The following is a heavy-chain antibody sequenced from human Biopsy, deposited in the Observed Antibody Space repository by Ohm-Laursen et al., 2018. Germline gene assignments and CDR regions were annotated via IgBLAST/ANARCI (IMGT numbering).Heavy chain of an antibody. Sequence: TLSLTCTVSGGPINSYYWSWIRQPPGKALEWIGYIYFTGRTSYNPSLKSRVTMSVDTSKNQFSLRLTSVTAADTAVYYCVRGGSGSFPFDYWGPGTLVTVSS. J-gene: IGHJ4*02. CDR1: GGPINSYY. D-gene: IGHD3-10*01. CDR3: VRGGSGSFPFDY. V-gene: IGHV4-59*12. CDR2: IYFTGRT.